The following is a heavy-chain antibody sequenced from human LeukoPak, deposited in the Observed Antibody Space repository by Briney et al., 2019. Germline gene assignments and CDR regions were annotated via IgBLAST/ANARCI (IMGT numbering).Heavy chain of an antibody. Sequence: SQTPSLTCTVSGGSISSGDYYWSWIRQPPGKGLEWIGYIYYSGSTYYNPSLKSRVTISVDTSKNQFSLKLSSVTAADTAVYYCARDVADTAMGFDYWGQGTLVTVSS. J-gene: IGHJ4*02. V-gene: IGHV4-30-4*08. CDR2: IYYSGST. CDR1: GGSISSGDYY. CDR3: ARDVADTAMGFDY. D-gene: IGHD5-18*01.